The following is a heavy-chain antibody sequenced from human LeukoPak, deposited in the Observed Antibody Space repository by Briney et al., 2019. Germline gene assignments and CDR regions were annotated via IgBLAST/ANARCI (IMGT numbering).Heavy chain of an antibody. D-gene: IGHD3-3*01. J-gene: IGHJ5*02. CDR2: TNHSGST. Sequence: PSETLSLTCAVYGGSFSGYYWSWIRQPPGKGLEWIGETNHSGSTNYNPSLKSRVTISVDTSKNQFSLKLSSVTAADTAVYYCARGGFWSGYSKFDPWGQGTLVTVSS. CDR1: GGSFSGYY. V-gene: IGHV4-34*01. CDR3: ARGGFWSGYSKFDP.